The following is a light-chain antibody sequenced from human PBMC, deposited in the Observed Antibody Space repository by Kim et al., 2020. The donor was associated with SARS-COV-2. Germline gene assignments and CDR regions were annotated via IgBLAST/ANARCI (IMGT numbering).Light chain of an antibody. CDR1: SLRSYY. CDR2: GKN. CDR3: NSRDRSGNHLV. Sequence: SSELTQDPAVSVALGQTVRITCQGDSLRSYYASWYQQKPGQAPVLVIYGKNNRPSGIPDRFSGSSSGNTASLTITGAQAEAEADYYCNSRDRSGNHLVFG. J-gene: IGLJ2*01. V-gene: IGLV3-19*01.